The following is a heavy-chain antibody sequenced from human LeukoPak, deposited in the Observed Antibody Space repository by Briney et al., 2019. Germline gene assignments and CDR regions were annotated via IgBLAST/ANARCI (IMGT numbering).Heavy chain of an antibody. Sequence: GGSLRLSCAACGFTFSSYGMHWVRQAPGKGLEWVAVIWYDGSNKYYADSVKGRFTISRDNSKNTLYLQMNSLRAEDTAVYYCARDRSGIYYGRGQSGDAFDIWGQGTMVTVSS. V-gene: IGHV3-33*01. J-gene: IGHJ3*02. D-gene: IGHD1-26*01. CDR2: IWYDGSNK. CDR3: ARDRSGIYYGRGQSGDAFDI. CDR1: GFTFSSYG.